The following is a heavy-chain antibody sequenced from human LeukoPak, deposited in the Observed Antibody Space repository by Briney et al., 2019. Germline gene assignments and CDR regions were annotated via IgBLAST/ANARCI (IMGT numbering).Heavy chain of an antibody. D-gene: IGHD6-13*01. CDR1: GFTFSSCA. CDR3: AKDIAADGASYFDY. V-gene: IGHV3-23*01. J-gene: IGHJ4*02. Sequence: GGSLRLSCAASGFTFSSCAMSWVRQAPGRGLEWVSSIRGSGGSTYYADSVRGRFTISRDNSKNTLYLQMNSLRAEDTAVYYCAKDIAADGASYFDYWGQGTLVTVSS. CDR2: IRGSGGST.